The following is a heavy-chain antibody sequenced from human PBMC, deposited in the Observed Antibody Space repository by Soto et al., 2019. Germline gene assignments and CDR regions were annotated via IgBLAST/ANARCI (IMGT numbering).Heavy chain of an antibody. V-gene: IGHV3-30-3*01. Sequence: GGSLRLSCAASGFTFSSYAMHWVRQAPGKGLEWVAVISYDGSNKYYADSVKGRFTISRDNSKNTLYLQMNSLRAEDTAVYYCARVAAADYGDYAGYFQHWGQGTLVTVSS. CDR2: ISYDGSNK. J-gene: IGHJ1*01. CDR1: GFTFSSYA. D-gene: IGHD4-17*01. CDR3: ARVAAADYGDYAGYFQH.